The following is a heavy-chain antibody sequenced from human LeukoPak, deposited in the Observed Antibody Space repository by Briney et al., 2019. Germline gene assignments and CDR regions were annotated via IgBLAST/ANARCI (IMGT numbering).Heavy chain of an antibody. D-gene: IGHD6-13*01. J-gene: IGHJ4*02. CDR1: GLTFSSYA. CDR2: ISGSGGST. CDR3: AKDLTAAAGSG. V-gene: IGHV3-23*01. Sequence: GGSLTLSCAASGLTFSSYAMSWVGQAPGKGLEWVSAISGSGGSTYYADSVKGRFTISRDNSKNTPYLQMNSLRAEDTAVYYCAKDLTAAAGSGWGQGTLVTVSS.